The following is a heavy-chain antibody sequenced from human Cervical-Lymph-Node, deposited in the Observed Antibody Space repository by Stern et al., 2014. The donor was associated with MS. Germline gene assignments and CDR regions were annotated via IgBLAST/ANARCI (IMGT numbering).Heavy chain of an antibody. CDR3: ARHCGFRPGCIDY. CDR2: NYPGDSDT. J-gene: IGHJ4*02. CDR1: GYSFTSYR. Sequence: EVQLEESGAEVEKSGESLKISCKGSGYSFTSYRIGWGRQMPGKGLEWLEINYPGDSDTRYSPSFQGQVTISADKSISTAYLQWSSLKASDTAMYYCARHCGFRPGCIDYWGQGTLVTVSS. D-gene: IGHD2-21*01. V-gene: IGHV5-51*01.